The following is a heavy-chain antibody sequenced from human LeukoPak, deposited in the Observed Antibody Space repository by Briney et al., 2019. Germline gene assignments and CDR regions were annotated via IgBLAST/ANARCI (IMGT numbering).Heavy chain of an antibody. D-gene: IGHD6-19*01. J-gene: IGHJ4*02. Sequence: SETLSLTCTVSGGSISSYYWSWIRQPPGQGLECIGNIYYSGSTNYNPSLRSRVTISVDTSKNQFSLKLSSVTAADTAVYYCARSGAVTPNYAGSRGYYFDYWGQGTLVTVSS. V-gene: IGHV4-59*01. CDR2: IYYSGST. CDR1: GGSISSYY. CDR3: ARSGAVTPNYAGSRGYYFDY.